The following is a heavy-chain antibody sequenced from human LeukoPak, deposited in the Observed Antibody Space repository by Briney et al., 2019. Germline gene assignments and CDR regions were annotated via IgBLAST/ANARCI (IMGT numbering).Heavy chain of an antibody. CDR3: ARAIPYYDILTGYYTFDAFDI. CDR2: ISAYNGNT. V-gene: IGHV1-18*04. J-gene: IGHJ3*02. CDR1: GYTFTGYY. D-gene: IGHD3-9*01. Sequence: GASVKVSCKASGYTFTGYYMHWVRQAPGQGLEWMGWISAYNGNTNYAQKLQGRVTMTTDTSTSTAYMELRSLRSDDTAVYYCARAIPYYDILTGYYTFDAFDIWGQGTMVTVSS.